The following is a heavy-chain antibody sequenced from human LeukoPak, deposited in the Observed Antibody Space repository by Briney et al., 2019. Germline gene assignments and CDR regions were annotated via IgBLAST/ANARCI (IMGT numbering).Heavy chain of an antibody. J-gene: IGHJ4*02. Sequence: GGSLRLSCAVSGFTFSSYGMHWVRQAPGKGLEWVAVISYDGSNKYYADSVKGRFTISRDNSKNTLYLQMNSLRAEDTAVYYCARDPIVVVPAATTYYFDYWGQGTLVTVSS. V-gene: IGHV3-30*19. CDR3: ARDPIVVVPAATTYYFDY. D-gene: IGHD2-2*01. CDR2: ISYDGSNK. CDR1: GFTFSSYG.